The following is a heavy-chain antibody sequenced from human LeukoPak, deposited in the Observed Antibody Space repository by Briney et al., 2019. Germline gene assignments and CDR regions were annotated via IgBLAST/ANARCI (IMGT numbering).Heavy chain of an antibody. CDR1: GYTFTDYG. CDR2: ISAYNTNT. V-gene: IGHV1-18*01. Sequence: ASVKVSCKASGYTFTDYGFTWVRQAPGQGLEWMGWISAYNTNTNYAQKLQDRVTMTTDTSTSTAYMELRSLRSDDTAVYYCARVGGRYCSSTSCYAWDYWGQGTLVTASS. J-gene: IGHJ4*02. CDR3: ARVGGRYCSSTSCYAWDY. D-gene: IGHD2-2*01.